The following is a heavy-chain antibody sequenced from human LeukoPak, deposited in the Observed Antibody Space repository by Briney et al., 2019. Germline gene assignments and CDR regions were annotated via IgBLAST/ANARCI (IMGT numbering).Heavy chain of an antibody. J-gene: IGHJ4*02. V-gene: IGHV1-69*01. Sequence: RASVKVSCKASGGTFSSYAISWVRQAPGQGLGWMGGIIPIFGTANYAQKFQGRVTITADESTSTAYMELSSLRSEDTAVYYCATGSKITMVRGVKPLDYWGQGTLVTVSS. CDR3: ATGSKITMVRGVKPLDY. D-gene: IGHD3-10*01. CDR1: GGTFSSYA. CDR2: IIPIFGTA.